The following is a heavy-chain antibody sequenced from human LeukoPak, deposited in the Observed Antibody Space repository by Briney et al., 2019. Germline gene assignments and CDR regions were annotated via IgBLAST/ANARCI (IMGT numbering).Heavy chain of an antibody. Sequence: PGGSLRLSCAASGFTFSSYGMHWVRQAPGKGLEWVAVISYDGSNKYYADSVKGRFTISRDNSKNTLYLQMNSLRAEDTAVYYCAKVNRVVRGVPFDYWGQGTLVTVSS. J-gene: IGHJ4*02. CDR1: GFTFSSYG. CDR2: ISYDGSNK. CDR3: AKVNRVVRGVPFDY. D-gene: IGHD3-10*01. V-gene: IGHV3-30*18.